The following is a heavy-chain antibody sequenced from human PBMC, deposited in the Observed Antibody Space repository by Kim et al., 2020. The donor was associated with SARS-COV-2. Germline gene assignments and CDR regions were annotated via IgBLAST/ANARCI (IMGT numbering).Heavy chain of an antibody. CDR2: INQSGTT. CDR3: ARGRVMATSPCDS. J-gene: IGHJ4*02. Sequence: SETLSLTCAVYGGSFSNYYWSWIRQPPGKGLEWIGEINQSGTTNYKSSLKSRVTMSVDTSTKQFSLNLNSVTAADTAVYYCARGRVMATSPCDSWGQGTLVTVSS. V-gene: IGHV4-34*01. CDR1: GGSFSNYY. D-gene: IGHD2-21*01.